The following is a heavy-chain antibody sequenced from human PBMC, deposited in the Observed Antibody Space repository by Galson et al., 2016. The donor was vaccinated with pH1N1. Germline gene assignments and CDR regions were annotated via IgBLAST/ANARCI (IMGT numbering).Heavy chain of an antibody. D-gene: IGHD4-17*01. V-gene: IGHV5-51*01. Sequence: QSGAEVTKPGESLKISCKASGYRFTSYWIAWVRQEPGKGLEWVGVVNPGGSTIRYSPPFQGQVTISSDKSINSAYLQWRSLKASGTATYYCARQDDFGDYRGDALDIWGQGTRVIVSS. CDR1: GYRFTSYW. CDR3: ARQDDFGDYRGDALDI. CDR2: VNPGGSTI. J-gene: IGHJ3*02.